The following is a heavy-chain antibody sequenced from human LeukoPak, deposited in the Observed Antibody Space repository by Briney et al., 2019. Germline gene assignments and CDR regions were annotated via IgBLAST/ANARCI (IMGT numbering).Heavy chain of an antibody. CDR1: RLTFSSYT. J-gene: IGHJ4*02. CDR3: ARISGLGAREYLDH. Sequence: GGSLRLSCAASRLTFSSYTMNWVRQAPGKGLRWVSYVSASGSATYYGDSVKGRFTISRDNAKNSVFMHMKRLRDEDTAVYYCARISGLGAREYLDHWGQGTLVTVSS. V-gene: IGHV3-48*02. D-gene: IGHD2/OR15-2a*01. CDR2: VSASGSAT.